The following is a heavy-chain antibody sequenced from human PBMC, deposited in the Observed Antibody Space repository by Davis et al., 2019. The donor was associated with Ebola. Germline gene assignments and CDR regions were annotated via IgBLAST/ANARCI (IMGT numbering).Heavy chain of an antibody. CDR2: ISYDGSNK. CDR3: ARAKGRFLEWLLWGGYFDY. J-gene: IGHJ4*02. V-gene: IGHV3-30-3*01. CDR1: GFTFSSYA. D-gene: IGHD3-3*01. Sequence: GESLKISCAASGFTFSSYAMHWVRQAPGKGLEWVAVISYDGSNKYYADSVKGRFTISRDNSKNTLYLQMNSLRAEDTAVYYCARAKGRFLEWLLWGGYFDYWGQGTLVTVSS.